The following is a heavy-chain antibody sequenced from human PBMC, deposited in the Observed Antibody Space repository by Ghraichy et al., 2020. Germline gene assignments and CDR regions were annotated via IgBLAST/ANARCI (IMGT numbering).Heavy chain of an antibody. CDR3: ARGDGGFDY. CDR2: INNDGTYT. Sequence: GGSLRLSCAASGFTFSNYWIHWVRQAPEKGLMWVSYINNDGTYTTYADSVKGRFTVSRDNAKNTVYLQMNSLRAEDTALYYCARGDGGFDYWGQGTLVTVSS. CDR1: GFTFSNYW. D-gene: IGHD3-10*01. J-gene: IGHJ4*02. V-gene: IGHV3-74*01.